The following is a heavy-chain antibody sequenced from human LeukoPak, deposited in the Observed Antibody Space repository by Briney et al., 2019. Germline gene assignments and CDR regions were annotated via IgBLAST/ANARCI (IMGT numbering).Heavy chain of an antibody. CDR2: VYYSGST. V-gene: IGHV4-39*01. Sequence: PSETLSLTCTVSGGSIRSGSYYWAWIRQPPGKGLEWIGSVYYSGSTYYNPSLKSRVTISVDTSKSQFSLKLSSVTAADTAVYYCARASYSYDINGWVPFDYWGQGTLVTVSS. J-gene: IGHJ4*02. CDR3: ARASYSYDINGWVPFDY. CDR1: GGSIRSGSYY. D-gene: IGHD3-22*01.